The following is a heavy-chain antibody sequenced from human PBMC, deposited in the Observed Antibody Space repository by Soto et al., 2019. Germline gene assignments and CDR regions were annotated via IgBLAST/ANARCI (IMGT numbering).Heavy chain of an antibody. CDR2: IWYDGSNK. V-gene: IGHV3-33*01. CDR3: ASGSEVGYCSSTSCPSEDY. CDR1: GFTLSSYG. Sequence: QVQLVESGGGVVQPGRSLRLSCAASGFTLSSYGMHWVRQAPGKGLEWVAVIWYDGSNKYYADSVKGRFTISRDNSKNTLYLQMNSLRAEDTAVYYCASGSEVGYCSSTSCPSEDYWGQGTLVTVSS. J-gene: IGHJ4*02. D-gene: IGHD2-2*01.